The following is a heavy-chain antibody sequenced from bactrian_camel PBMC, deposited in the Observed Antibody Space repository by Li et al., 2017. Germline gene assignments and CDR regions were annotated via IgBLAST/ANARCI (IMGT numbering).Heavy chain of an antibody. CDR2: LDSGGRT. V-gene: IGHV3S1*01. J-gene: IGHJ6*01. Sequence: VQLVESGGGSVQAGGSLTLSCAVSGFTFSSDWMYWVRQAPGKEREGVATLDSGGRTTYADSVKGRFTISKDNAKNTQYLQMNSLKPEDTAMYYCTNACTLVSLERGYFAYRGQGTQVTVS. CDR1: GFTFSSDW. D-gene: IGHD6*01. CDR3: TNACTLVSLERGYFAY.